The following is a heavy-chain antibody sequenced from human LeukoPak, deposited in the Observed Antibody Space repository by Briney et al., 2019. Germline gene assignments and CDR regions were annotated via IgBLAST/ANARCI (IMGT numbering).Heavy chain of an antibody. CDR2: IWYDGSNK. CDR3: ARDRRGSENYHYFDY. CDR1: GFTFRSHG. Sequence: PGRSLRLSCAASGFTFRSHGMHWVRQAPGKGLGWVAVIWYDGSNKYYADSVKGRFTISRDNSKNTLYLEMNSLRAEDTAVYYCARDRRGSENYHYFDYWGQGTLVTVSS. V-gene: IGHV3-33*01. D-gene: IGHD3-10*01. J-gene: IGHJ4*02.